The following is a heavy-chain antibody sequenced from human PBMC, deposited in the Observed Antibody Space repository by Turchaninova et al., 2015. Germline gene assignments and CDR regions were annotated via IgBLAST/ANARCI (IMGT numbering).Heavy chain of an antibody. J-gene: IGHJ4*02. Sequence: QVELVQSVGGVVQPGTSMTLSCEASGFGFSTFGMHWVRQAPGKGLEGVAVISDDGRDEYYADSVKGRFTISRDNSKNTLYLQMNSLRPEDAAVFYCLGLRTGEQGYWGQGTLVTVST. CDR1: GFGFSTFG. V-gene: IGHV3-30*03. D-gene: IGHD4-17*01. CDR3: LGLRTGEQGY. CDR2: ISDDGRDE.